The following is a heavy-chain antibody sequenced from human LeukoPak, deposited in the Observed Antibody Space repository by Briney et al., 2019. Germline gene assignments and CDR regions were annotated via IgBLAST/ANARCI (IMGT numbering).Heavy chain of an antibody. V-gene: IGHV4-4*07. D-gene: IGHD3-22*01. CDR3: ARDPDYYDSSGSSGYFDL. CDR1: GGSISSYY. J-gene: IGHJ2*01. CDR2: IYTSGST. Sequence: SETLSLTCTISGGSISSYYWSWIRQPAGKGLEWIGRIYTSGSTNYNPSLKSRVTISVDTSKNQFSLKLSSVTAADTAVYYCARDPDYYDSSGSSGYFDLWGRGTLVTVSS.